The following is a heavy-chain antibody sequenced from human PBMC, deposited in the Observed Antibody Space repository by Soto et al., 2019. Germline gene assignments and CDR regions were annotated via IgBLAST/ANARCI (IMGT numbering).Heavy chain of an antibody. CDR1: GYTFTSYA. J-gene: IGHJ4*02. Sequence: ASVKVSCKASGYTFTSYAMHWVRQAPGQRLEWMGWISAYNGNTNYAQKLQGRVTMTRDTSTSTAYMELRSLRSDDTAVYYCARGGIAAAGTVRLFDYWGQGTLVTVSS. CDR3: ARGGIAAAGTVRLFDY. CDR2: ISAYNGNT. V-gene: IGHV1-3*01. D-gene: IGHD6-13*01.